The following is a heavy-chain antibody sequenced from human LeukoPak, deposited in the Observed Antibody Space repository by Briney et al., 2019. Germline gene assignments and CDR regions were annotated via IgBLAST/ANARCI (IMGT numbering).Heavy chain of an antibody. CDR2: INAGNGNT. D-gene: IGHD2-2*01. CDR3: ARGYCSSTSCQYYFDY. CDR1: GYTFTSYA. Sequence: AASVKVSCKASGYTFTSYAIHWVRQPPGQRLEWLGWINAGNGNTKYSQKFQGRVTITSDTSATTAYMELTSLRSEDTAVYFCARGYCSSTSCQYYFDYWGQGTLVTVSS. V-gene: IGHV1-3*01. J-gene: IGHJ4*02.